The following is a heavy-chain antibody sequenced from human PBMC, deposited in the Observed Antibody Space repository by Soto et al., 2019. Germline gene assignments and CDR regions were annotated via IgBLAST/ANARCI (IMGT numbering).Heavy chain of an antibody. V-gene: IGHV4-59*08. Sequence: PSETLSPTCTVSGGSISSYYWSWIRQPPGKGLEWIGYIYYSGSTNYNPSLKSRVTISVDTSKNQFSLKLSSVTAADTAVYYGARQPGPPEHWFDPWGQGTQVTVSS. CDR1: GGSISSYY. CDR2: IYYSGST. J-gene: IGHJ5*02. CDR3: ARQPGPPEHWFDP.